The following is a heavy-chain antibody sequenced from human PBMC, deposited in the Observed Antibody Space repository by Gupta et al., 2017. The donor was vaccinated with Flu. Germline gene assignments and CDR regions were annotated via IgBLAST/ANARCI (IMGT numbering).Heavy chain of an antibody. CDR3: AXPPIGGAGTLFDS. CDR1: SGYS. J-gene: IGHJ4*02. CDR2: ISKSGDAK. Sequence: SGYSMNWVRQAPGKGLEWVSYISKSGDAKYYADPWKGRFTVSRDKAKNSLYLQMNSLRVEXTXVYYCAXPPIGGAGTLFDSWGQGTLVTVSS. D-gene: IGHD6-13*01. V-gene: IGHV3-48*01.